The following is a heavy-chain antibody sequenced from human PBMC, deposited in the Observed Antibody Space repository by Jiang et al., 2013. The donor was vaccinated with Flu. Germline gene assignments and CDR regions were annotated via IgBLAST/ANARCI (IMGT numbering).Heavy chain of an antibody. Sequence: SQTLSLTCAISGDSVSSNSAAWNWIRQSPSRGLEWLGRTYYRSEWYNNYAVSVKSRVTINPDTSKNQFSRQLNSVTPEDTAVYYCARGPDTAVAGFDYWGQGTVVTVSS. J-gene: IGHJ4*02. CDR2: TYYRSEWYN. D-gene: IGHD5-18*01. CDR1: GDSVSSNSAA. CDR3: ARGPDTAVAGFDY. V-gene: IGHV6-1*01.